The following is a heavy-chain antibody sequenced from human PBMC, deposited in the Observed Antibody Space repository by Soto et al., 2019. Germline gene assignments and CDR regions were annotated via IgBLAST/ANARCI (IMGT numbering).Heavy chain of an antibody. J-gene: IGHJ6*02. CDR3: ANNPVGGIAALYGMDV. Sequence: QVQLVESGGGVVQPGRSLRLSCAASGFTFSSYGMHWFRQAPGKGLEWVAVISYDGSNKYYADSVKGRFTISRDNSKNTLYLQMNSLRAEDTAVYYCANNPVGGIAALYGMDVWGQGTTVTVSS. CDR1: GFTFSSYG. D-gene: IGHD6-13*01. CDR2: ISYDGSNK. V-gene: IGHV3-30*18.